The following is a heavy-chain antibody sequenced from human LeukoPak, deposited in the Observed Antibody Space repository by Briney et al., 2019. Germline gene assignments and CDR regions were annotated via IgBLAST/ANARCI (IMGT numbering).Heavy chain of an antibody. D-gene: IGHD1-26*01. CDR3: ATLSGSYGDAFDI. CDR1: GFTFSSYA. CDR2: ISGRGGST. Sequence: GGSLRLSCAASGFTFSSYAMSWVRQAPGKGLEWVSGISGRGGSTYYADSVQGRFTISRDNSKNTLYLQMNSLRAEDTAVYYCATLSGSYGDAFDIWGQGTMVTVSS. J-gene: IGHJ3*02. V-gene: IGHV3-23*01.